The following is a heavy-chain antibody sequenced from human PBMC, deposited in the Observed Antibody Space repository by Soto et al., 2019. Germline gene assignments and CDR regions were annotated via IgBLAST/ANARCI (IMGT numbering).Heavy chain of an antibody. CDR1: VFTFDDYA. CDR3: AKDRTPFYYYYDSSGLPAPSLN. J-gene: IGHJ4*02. Sequence: SLRLSCAASVFTFDDYAMHCVRQAPGKCLEWVSGISWNSGSIGYADSVKGRFTISRDNAKNSLYLQMNSLRAEDTALYYCAKDRTPFYYYYDSSGLPAPSLNWGQGTLVTVSS. V-gene: IGHV3-9*01. D-gene: IGHD3-22*01. CDR2: ISWNSGSI.